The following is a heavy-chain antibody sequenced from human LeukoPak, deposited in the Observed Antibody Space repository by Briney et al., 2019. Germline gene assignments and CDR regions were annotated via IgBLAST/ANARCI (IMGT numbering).Heavy chain of an antibody. CDR1: GYTFTSYA. Sequence: AASVKVSCKASGYTFTSYAMNWVRQAPGQGLEWMGRINTNTGNPTYAQGFTGRFVFSLDTSVSTAYLQISSLKAEDTAVYYCAREGIYYDYGSLRLGWFDPWGQGTLVTVSS. V-gene: IGHV7-4-1*02. CDR3: AREGIYYDYGSLRLGWFDP. D-gene: IGHD3-16*01. J-gene: IGHJ5*02. CDR2: INTNTGNP.